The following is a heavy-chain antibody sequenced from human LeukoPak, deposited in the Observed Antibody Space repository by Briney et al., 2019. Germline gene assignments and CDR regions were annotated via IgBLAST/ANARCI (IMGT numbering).Heavy chain of an antibody. D-gene: IGHD5-24*01. CDR1: GFTFSSYS. V-gene: IGHV3-48*04. J-gene: IGHJ4*02. CDR3: VRVKGGWLGEKTYDY. CDR2: ISSSSSTM. Sequence: GGSLRLSCAASGFTFSSYSMNWVRQTPEKGLEWVSYISSSSSTMYYADSVKGRFTISRDNAKNSLYLQMDSLRAEDTAIYYCVRVKGGWLGEKTYDYLGQGTLVTVSP.